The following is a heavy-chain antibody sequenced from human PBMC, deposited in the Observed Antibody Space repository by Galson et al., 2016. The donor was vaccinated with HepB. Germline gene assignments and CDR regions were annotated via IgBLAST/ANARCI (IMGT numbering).Heavy chain of an antibody. D-gene: IGHD6-19*01. V-gene: IGHV3-64D*06. CDR2: ISGNGGST. Sequence: SLRLSCAASGFTFNNHAMHWVRQAPGKGLEYVSAISGNGGSTYYADSVKGRFTISRDNSKNTLYLQMSSLRTEDTAVYYCVKGGGYSSGWYKGAFDYWGQGTLVTVSS. CDR1: GFTFNNHA. J-gene: IGHJ4*02. CDR3: VKGGGYSSGWYKGAFDY.